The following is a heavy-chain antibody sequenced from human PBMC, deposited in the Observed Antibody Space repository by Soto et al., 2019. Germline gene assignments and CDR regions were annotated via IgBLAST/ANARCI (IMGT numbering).Heavy chain of an antibody. J-gene: IGHJ6*02. CDR3: ARSGSYYGLPYYYYYGMEV. V-gene: IGHV4-61*08. D-gene: IGHD1-26*01. CDR1: DGSIRSRGYY. CDR2: IYYSGST. Sequence: LETMSDTCAVADGSIRSRGYYWICIQQPPGKGLEWIGYIYYSGSTNYNPSLKSRVTISVDTSKNQFSLKLSSVTAADTAVYYCARSGSYYGLPYYYYYGMEVWGQGTTVTVSS.